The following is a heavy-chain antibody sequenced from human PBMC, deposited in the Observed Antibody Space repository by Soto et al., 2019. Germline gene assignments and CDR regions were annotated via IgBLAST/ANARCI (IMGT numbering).Heavy chain of an antibody. Sequence: QVQLQESGPGLVKPSETLSLTCTVSGGSISSYYWSWIRQPPGKGLEWIGYIYYSGSTNYNPSLKSRVTISVDTSKNQFSLKLSSVTAADTAVYYCARADIAVADAFDIWGQGTMVTVSS. CDR3: ARADIAVADAFDI. CDR1: GGSISSYY. V-gene: IGHV4-59*01. J-gene: IGHJ3*02. D-gene: IGHD6-19*01. CDR2: IYYSGST.